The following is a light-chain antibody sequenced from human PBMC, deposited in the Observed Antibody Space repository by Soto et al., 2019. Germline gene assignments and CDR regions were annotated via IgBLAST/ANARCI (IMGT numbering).Light chain of an antibody. V-gene: IGLV2-14*01. J-gene: IGLJ2*01. CDR3: SSYTGSSALFVV. Sequence: QSALTQPASVSGSPGQSITISCTGTSSDVGRYNYVSWYQQHPGKAPKLMIFDVSNRPSGVSNRFSGSKSGSTASLTISGLQAEDEADYYCSSYTGSSALFVVFGGGTKLTVL. CDR1: SSDVGRYNY. CDR2: DVS.